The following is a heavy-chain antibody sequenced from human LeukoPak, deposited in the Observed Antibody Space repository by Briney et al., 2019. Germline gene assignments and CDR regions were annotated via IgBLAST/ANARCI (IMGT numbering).Heavy chain of an antibody. D-gene: IGHD1-26*01. Sequence: PGGSLRLSCALSGFTVSSNYMNWVRQAPGKGLEWVSSMSASGGSTYYADSVKGRFTISRDNSKNTLYLQMNSLRAEDTALYYCAKTDHSGSYFFDYWGQGTLVTVSS. V-gene: IGHV3-23*01. CDR3: AKTDHSGSYFFDY. J-gene: IGHJ4*02. CDR2: MSASGGST. CDR1: GFTVSSNY.